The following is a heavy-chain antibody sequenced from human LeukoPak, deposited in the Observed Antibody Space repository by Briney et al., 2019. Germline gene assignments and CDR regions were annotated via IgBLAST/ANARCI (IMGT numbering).Heavy chain of an antibody. D-gene: IGHD6-19*01. CDR3: AKDRRVAVAGTMGY. CDR2: IRYDGSNK. V-gene: IGHV3-30*02. Sequence: GGSLRLSCAASGFTSSSYGMHWVRQAPGKGLEWVAFIRYDGSNKYYADSVKGRFTISRDNSKNTLYLQMNSLRAEDTAVYYCAKDRRVAVAGTMGYWGQGTLVTVSS. J-gene: IGHJ4*02. CDR1: GFTSSSYG.